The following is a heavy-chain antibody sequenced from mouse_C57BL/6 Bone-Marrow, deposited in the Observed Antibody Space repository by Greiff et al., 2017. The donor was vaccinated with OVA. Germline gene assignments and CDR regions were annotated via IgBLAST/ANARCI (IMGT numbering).Heavy chain of an antibody. CDR2: INPSTGGT. J-gene: IGHJ4*01. CDR3: ARWCAMDY. Sequence: EVKLKQSGPELVKPGASVKISCKASGYSFTGYYMNWVKQSPEKSLEWIGEINPSTGGTTYNQKFKAKATLTVDKSSSTAYMQLKSLTSEDSAVYYCARWCAMDYWGQGTSVTVSS. D-gene: IGHD1-1*02. CDR1: GYSFTGYY. V-gene: IGHV1-42*01.